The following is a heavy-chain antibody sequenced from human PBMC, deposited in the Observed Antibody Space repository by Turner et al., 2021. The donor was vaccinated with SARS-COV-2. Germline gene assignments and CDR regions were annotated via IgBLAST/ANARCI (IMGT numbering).Heavy chain of an antibody. D-gene: IGHD3-10*01. CDR1: GYTFTSYG. V-gene: IGHV1-18*01. CDR3: ARAYGSGSYGHYYGMDV. J-gene: IGHJ6*02. CDR2: ISAYNGYT. Sequence: QVQLVQPGAVVKKPGASLKVTCKACGYTFTSYGISWVRQAPGQGLEWMGWISAYNGYTNYAQKLQSVVTMTTDTSTSTAYMELRSLRSDDTAVYYCARAYGSGSYGHYYGMDVWGQGTTVTVSS.